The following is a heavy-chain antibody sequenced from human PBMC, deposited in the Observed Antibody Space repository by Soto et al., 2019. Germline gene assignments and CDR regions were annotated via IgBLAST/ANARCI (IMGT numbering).Heavy chain of an antibody. CDR2: ISPDSGDT. V-gene: IGHV1-18*01. CDR1: GYNFLKFG. Sequence: QVQLVQSGGAVKRPGASMKVSCKTSGYNFLKFGITWVRQAPGQGLEWLGWISPDSGDTNYAQKVQGRVTMTAEESTTTVYMELRSLRSDETAMYYCASEEIGYHNGAAVYNDMDVWGQGTTVTVTS. CDR3: ASEEIGYHNGAAVYNDMDV. J-gene: IGHJ6*02. D-gene: IGHD2-8*01.